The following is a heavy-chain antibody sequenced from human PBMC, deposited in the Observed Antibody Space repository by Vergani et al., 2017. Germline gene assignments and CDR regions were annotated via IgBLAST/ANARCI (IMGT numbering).Heavy chain of an antibody. J-gene: IGHJ5*02. Sequence: QVQLVQSGAEVKKPGASVKVSCKASGYTFTDYYMHWVRQAPGQGLEWMGRINPNSGGTNYAQKFQGRVTLTRDTSINTAYMELSRLRSYDTAVYYCARDYSSSALFNWFDPWGQGTLVTVSS. CDR1: GYTFTDYY. D-gene: IGHD6-6*01. V-gene: IGHV1-2*06. CDR2: INPNSGGT. CDR3: ARDYSSSALFNWFDP.